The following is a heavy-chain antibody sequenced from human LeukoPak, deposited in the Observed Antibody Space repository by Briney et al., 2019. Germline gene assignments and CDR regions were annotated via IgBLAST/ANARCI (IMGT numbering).Heavy chain of an antibody. V-gene: IGHV3-9*01. CDR3: AKDMRDWASGSYTFDS. CDR2: INWNSGDI. Sequence: QTGGSLRPSCAASGFTFDDYVMSWVRQAPGKGLEWVSGINWNSGDIAYAASVKGRFTISRDNDKKSLYLEMKSLRVEDTALYYCAKDMRDWASGSYTFDSWGQGTLVTVSS. D-gene: IGHD3-10*01. J-gene: IGHJ4*02. CDR1: GFTFDDYV.